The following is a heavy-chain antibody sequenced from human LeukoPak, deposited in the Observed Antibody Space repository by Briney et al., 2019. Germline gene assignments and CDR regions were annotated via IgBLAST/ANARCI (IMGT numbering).Heavy chain of an antibody. CDR1: GYTFTRYA. Sequence: ASVKVSCKASGYTFTRYAMNWVRQAPGQGLEWMGRINTNTGNPTYAQGFTGRFVFSLDTSVSTTYLQINSLKAEDTAVYYCARGGSEYAFWSVQRSNWFDPWGQGTLITVSS. CDR2: INTNTGNP. D-gene: IGHD3-3*01. V-gene: IGHV7-4-1*02. J-gene: IGHJ5*02. CDR3: ARGGSEYAFWSVQRSNWFDP.